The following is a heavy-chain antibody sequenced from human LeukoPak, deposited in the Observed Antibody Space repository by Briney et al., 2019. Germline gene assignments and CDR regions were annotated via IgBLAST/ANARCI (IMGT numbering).Heavy chain of an antibody. CDR1: GFTFSSYA. J-gene: IGHJ4*02. CDR3: AKIEARYSYGYYFDY. CDR2: ISGSGGST. Sequence: PGGSLRLSCAASGFTFSSYAMSWVRQAPGKGLEWVSAISGSGGSTYYADSVKGRFTISRDNSKNTLYPQMNSLRAEDTAVYYCAKIEARYSYGYYFDYWGQGTLVTVSS. D-gene: IGHD5-18*01. V-gene: IGHV3-23*01.